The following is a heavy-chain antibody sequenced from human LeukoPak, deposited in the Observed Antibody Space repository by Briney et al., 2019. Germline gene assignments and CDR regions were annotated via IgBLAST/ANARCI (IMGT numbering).Heavy chain of an antibody. CDR2: IYYSGST. CDR1: GGSISSYY. Sequence: SETLSLTCTVSGGSISSYYWSWIRQPPGKGLEWIGYIYYSGSTNYDPSLKSRVTISVDTSKNQFSLKLSSVTAAGTAVYYCARGAGSSAYFEYWGQGTLVTVSS. J-gene: IGHJ4*02. CDR3: ARGAGSSAYFEY. D-gene: IGHD3-10*01. V-gene: IGHV4-59*01.